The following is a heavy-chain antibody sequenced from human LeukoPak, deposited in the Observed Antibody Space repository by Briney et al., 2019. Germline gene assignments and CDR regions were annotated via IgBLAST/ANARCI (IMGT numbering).Heavy chain of an antibody. Sequence: SETLSLTCTVSGGSTSTYSWSWIRQPPGKGLEWIGYIYYSGNTNYNPSLKSRVTISVDTSKNQFSLKLSSVTAADTAMYYCAGSGYSSGYLFDYWGQGTLVTVSS. V-gene: IGHV4-59*01. CDR1: GGSTSTYS. J-gene: IGHJ4*02. CDR3: AGSGYSSGYLFDY. CDR2: IYYSGNT. D-gene: IGHD5-18*01.